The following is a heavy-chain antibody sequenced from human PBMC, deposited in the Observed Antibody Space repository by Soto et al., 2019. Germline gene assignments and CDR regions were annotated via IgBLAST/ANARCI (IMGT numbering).Heavy chain of an antibody. CDR2: INSDGTTT. CDR3: VRDIR. Sequence: GGSLRVSCTAAGFTINDFGMYWVRQTPEKGLVWVSGINSDGTTTIYADSVKGRFTISRDNAKNTLYLQMNSLTVEDTAIYYCVRDIRWGQGTLVTVSS. CDR1: GFTINDFG. J-gene: IGHJ4*02. V-gene: IGHV3-74*01.